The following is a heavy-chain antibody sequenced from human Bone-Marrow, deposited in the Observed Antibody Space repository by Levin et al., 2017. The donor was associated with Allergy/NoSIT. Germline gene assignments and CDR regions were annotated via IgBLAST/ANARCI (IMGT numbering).Heavy chain of an antibody. J-gene: IGHJ6*02. V-gene: IGHV4-39*07. CDR3: AREVAYDGPSDYSGMDV. D-gene: IGHD5-12*01. CDR2: IYYSGST. Sequence: SETLSLTCTVSGGSISSSSYYWGWIRQPPGKGLEWIGTIYYSGSTYYNPSLKSRVTISIDMSKNQFSLKLSSVTSADTAVYYCAREVAYDGPSDYSGMDVWGQGTTVTVSS. CDR1: GGSISSSSYY.